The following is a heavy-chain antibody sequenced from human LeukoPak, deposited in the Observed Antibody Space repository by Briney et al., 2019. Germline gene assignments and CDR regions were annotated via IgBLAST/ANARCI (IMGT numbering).Heavy chain of an antibody. Sequence: ASVKVSCKASGYTFTDYYIHWVRQAPGQGLEWMGWINPNGGGTNYAQKFQGRVTVTRDTSINTAYMELSSLRSDDTALYYCAGGITGGDYWGQGTLVTVSP. CDR2: INPNGGGT. D-gene: IGHD1-14*01. CDR3: AGGITGGDY. J-gene: IGHJ4*02. CDR1: GYTFTDYY. V-gene: IGHV1-2*02.